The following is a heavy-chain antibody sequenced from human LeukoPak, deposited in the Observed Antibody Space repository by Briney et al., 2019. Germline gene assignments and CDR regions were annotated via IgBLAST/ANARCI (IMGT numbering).Heavy chain of an antibody. D-gene: IGHD6-13*01. V-gene: IGHV4-34*01. J-gene: IGHJ4*02. CDR2: INHSGST. Sequence: SETLSLTCTVSGGSISSYYLGWIRQPPGEGLEWIGEINHSGSTNYNPSLKSRVTISVDTSKNQFSLKLSSGTAADTAVYYCARSQPLVYTFNSWGQGTLVAVSS. CDR1: GGSISSYY. CDR3: ARSQPLVYTFNS.